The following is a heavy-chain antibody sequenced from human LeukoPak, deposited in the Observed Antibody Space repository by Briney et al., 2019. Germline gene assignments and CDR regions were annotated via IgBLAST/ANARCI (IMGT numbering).Heavy chain of an antibody. J-gene: IGHJ6*03. CDR2: IYYSGST. Sequence: SETLSLTCIVSGGSLSSYYWSWIRQPPGKGLEWIGYIYYSGSTNYNPFLKSRVTISVDTSKNQFSLKLNSVTAADTAVYYCATDSSSSNSYYMDVWGKGTTVTVSS. V-gene: IGHV4-59*01. CDR3: ATDSSSSNSYYMDV. D-gene: IGHD6-6*01. CDR1: GGSLSSYY.